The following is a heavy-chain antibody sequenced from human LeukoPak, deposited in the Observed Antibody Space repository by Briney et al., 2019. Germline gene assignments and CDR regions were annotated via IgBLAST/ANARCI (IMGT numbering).Heavy chain of an antibody. V-gene: IGHV3-23*01. J-gene: IGHJ4*02. CDR3: AKDSVLLWFGELSYYFDY. Sequence: PGGSLRLSCAASGFTFSSYAMSWVRQAPGKGLEWVSAISGSGGSTYYADSVKGRFTISRDNSKNTLYLQMNSLRAEDTAVYYCAKDSVLLWFGELSYYFDYWGQGTLVTVSS. CDR1: GFTFSSYA. CDR2: ISGSGGST. D-gene: IGHD3-10*01.